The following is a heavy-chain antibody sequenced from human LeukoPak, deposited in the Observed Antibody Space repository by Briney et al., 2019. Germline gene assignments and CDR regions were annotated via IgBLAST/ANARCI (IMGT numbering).Heavy chain of an antibody. CDR3: AKDTPGGYYYDSSGYYFGDY. V-gene: IGHV3-23*01. Sequence: QPGGSLRLSCAAFGFTFSTYAMSWVRQAPGKGLEWVSGISGGGGSTYYADSVKGRFTISRDNSKNTLYLQMNSLRAEDTAVYYCAKDTPGGYYYDSSGYYFGDYWGQGTLVTVSS. J-gene: IGHJ4*02. CDR2: ISGGGGST. CDR1: GFTFSTYA. D-gene: IGHD3-22*01.